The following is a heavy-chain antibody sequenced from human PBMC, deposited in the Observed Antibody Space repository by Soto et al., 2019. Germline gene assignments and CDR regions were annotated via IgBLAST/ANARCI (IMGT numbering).Heavy chain of an antibody. V-gene: IGHV4-59*08. CDR1: GGSISSYY. Sequence: SETLSLTCTVSGGSISSYYWSWIRQPPGKGLEWIGYIYYSGSTNYNPSLKSRVTISVDTSKNQFSLKLSSVTAADTAVYYCARLIRQSVAGMDYYYYMDVWGKGTTVTVSS. CDR3: ARLIRQSVAGMDYYYYMDV. J-gene: IGHJ6*03. D-gene: IGHD6-19*01. CDR2: IYYSGST.